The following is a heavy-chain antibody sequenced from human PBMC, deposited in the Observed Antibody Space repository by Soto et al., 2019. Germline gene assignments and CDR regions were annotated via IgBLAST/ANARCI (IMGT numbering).Heavy chain of an antibody. CDR1: GFIFSNYA. J-gene: IGHJ4*02. D-gene: IGHD3-16*01. V-gene: IGHV3-23*01. Sequence: EAQLLDSGGGLVQPGGSLRLSCATSGFIFSNYAMTWVRQGPGKGLEWVSGISGSGGRSYYADSVKGRFTISRDNSKSTLYLQMNSLRAEDTAVYYCAKAYFVWSSEQPYYFDYWGQGTLVTVSS. CDR3: AKAYFVWSSEQPYYFDY. CDR2: ISGSGGRS.